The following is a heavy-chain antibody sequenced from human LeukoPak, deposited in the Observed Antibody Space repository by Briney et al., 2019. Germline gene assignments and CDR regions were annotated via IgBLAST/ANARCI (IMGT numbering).Heavy chain of an antibody. CDR2: IYSGGAT. V-gene: IGHV3-66*01. Sequence: GRSLRLSCAASGITVGSSYMSWVRQAPGKGLEWVSAIYSGGATYYADSAKGRFTISRDNSKNTLYLQMNSLRVEDTAVYYCARAPSGWNFDCWGQGALVTVST. CDR3: ARAPSGWNFDC. J-gene: IGHJ4*02. D-gene: IGHD6-19*01. CDR1: GITVGSSY.